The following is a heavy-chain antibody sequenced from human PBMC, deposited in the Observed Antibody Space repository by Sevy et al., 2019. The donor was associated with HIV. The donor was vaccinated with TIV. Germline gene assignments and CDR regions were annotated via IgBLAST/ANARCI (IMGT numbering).Heavy chain of an antibody. Sequence: GSLRLSCAASGFTFSNAWMNWVRQAPGKGLEWVGRIKSKTDGGTTDYAAPVKGRFTISRDDSKNTLYLQMNSLKTEDTAVYYCSTPPYYDFWSGYYVYWGQGTLVTVSS. CDR1: GFTFSNAW. D-gene: IGHD3-3*01. CDR2: IKSKTDGGTT. V-gene: IGHV3-15*01. CDR3: STPPYYDFWSGYYVY. J-gene: IGHJ4*02.